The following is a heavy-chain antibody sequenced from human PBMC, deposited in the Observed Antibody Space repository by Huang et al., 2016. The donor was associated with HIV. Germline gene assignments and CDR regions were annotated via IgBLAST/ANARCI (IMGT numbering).Heavy chain of an antibody. CDR3: ARTAYSYGFRQGYNWFDP. V-gene: IGHV1-69*13. CDR1: GGTFSSYA. CDR2: IIPIFGTA. D-gene: IGHD5-18*01. J-gene: IGHJ5*02. Sequence: QVLLVQSGAEVRKPGSSVKVSCTAFGGTFSSYAISWVRQAPGKGLGWMGGIIPIFGTANYTQKFQGRVTITVDESTNTGYMELTRLTSEDTAVYYCARTAYSYGFRQGYNWFDPWGQGTPVTVSS.